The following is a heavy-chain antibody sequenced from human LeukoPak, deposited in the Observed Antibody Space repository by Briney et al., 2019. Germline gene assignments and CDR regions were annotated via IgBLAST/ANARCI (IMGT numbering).Heavy chain of an antibody. V-gene: IGHV3-7*01. CDR3: ARDSRVYVRYYFDY. J-gene: IGHJ4*02. Sequence: GGSLRLSCAASGLTFSNYWMNWVRQAPGKGLEWVANINQDGSEKYYVDSVKGRFTISRDNAKNSLYLQMNSLRAEDTAVYYCARDSRVYVRYYFDYWGQGTLVTVSS. CDR2: INQDGSEK. D-gene: IGHD5/OR15-5a*01. CDR1: GLTFSNYW.